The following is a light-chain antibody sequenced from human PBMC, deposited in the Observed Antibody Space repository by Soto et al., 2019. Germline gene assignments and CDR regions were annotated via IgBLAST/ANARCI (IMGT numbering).Light chain of an antibody. V-gene: IGKV1-5*01. CDR1: QSISSW. Sequence: DIQMTQSPSTLSASVGDRVTITCRASQSISSWLAWYQQKPGKAPKLLIYDASSWESGVPSRFSGSGSGTECTLTIRSLQTDDFAKYYGQRYNSYSFSFGQGTKLEIK. J-gene: IGKJ2*03. CDR3: QRYNSYSFS. CDR2: DAS.